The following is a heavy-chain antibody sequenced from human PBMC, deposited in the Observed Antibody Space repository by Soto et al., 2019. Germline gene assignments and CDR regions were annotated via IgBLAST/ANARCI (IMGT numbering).Heavy chain of an antibody. CDR3: ARAHYYDSSGYSYNYFDY. D-gene: IGHD3-22*01. CDR1: GGSISSGDYY. J-gene: IGHJ4*02. CDR2: IYYSGST. Sequence: PSETLSLTCTVSGGSISSGDYYWSWIRQPPGKGLEWIGYIYYSGSTYYSPSLKSRVTISVDTSKNQFSLKLSSVTAADTAVYYCARAHYYDSSGYSYNYFDYWGQGTLVTVSS. V-gene: IGHV4-30-4*01.